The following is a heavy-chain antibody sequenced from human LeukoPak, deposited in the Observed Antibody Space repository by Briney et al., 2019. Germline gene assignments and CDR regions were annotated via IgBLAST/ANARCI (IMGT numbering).Heavy chain of an antibody. CDR2: IHHDGSNK. CDR3: ARELGYYDSSGYYYVLDY. Sequence: GGSLRLSCAASGFTFSSYGMHWVRQAPGKGLAWVTFIHHDGSNKYYADSVKGRFTISRDNSKNTLYLQMNSLRAEDTAVYYCARELGYYDSSGYYYVLDYWGQGTLVTVSS. J-gene: IGHJ4*02. CDR1: GFTFSSYG. D-gene: IGHD3-22*01. V-gene: IGHV3-30*02.